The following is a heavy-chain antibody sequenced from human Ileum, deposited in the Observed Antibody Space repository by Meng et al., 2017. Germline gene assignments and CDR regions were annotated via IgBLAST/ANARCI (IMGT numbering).Heavy chain of an antibody. CDR1: GFTFSSFW. CDR2: IKEDGSEK. V-gene: IGHV3-7*01. D-gene: IGHD6-13*01. CDR3: ARSSYSSRASAFDI. J-gene: IGHJ3*02. Sequence: ESLKISCAASGFTFSSFWMTWVRQAPGKGLEWVANIKEDGSEKYYVDSVKGRFTISRDNAKNSLYLQMNSLRAEDTAVYYCARSSYSSRASAFDIWGQGTMVTVSS.